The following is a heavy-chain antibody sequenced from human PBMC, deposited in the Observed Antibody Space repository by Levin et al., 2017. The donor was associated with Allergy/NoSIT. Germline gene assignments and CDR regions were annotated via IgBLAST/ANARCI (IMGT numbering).Heavy chain of an antibody. D-gene: IGHD6-13*01. CDR3: AKMEQQLVQGTFEH. J-gene: IGHJ1*01. Sequence: GGSLRLSCAASGFTSAYFAMSWVRHTPEKGLEWVSSIMGSGSETYYADSVRGRFTIFRDESRNTLYLQMNNLSADDTALYYCAKMEQQLVQGTFEHWGQGTLVTVSS. CDR2: IMGSGSET. V-gene: IGHV3-23*01. CDR1: GFTSAYFA.